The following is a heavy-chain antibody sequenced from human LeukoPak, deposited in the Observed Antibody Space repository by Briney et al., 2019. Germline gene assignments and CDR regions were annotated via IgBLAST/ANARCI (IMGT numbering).Heavy chain of an antibody. J-gene: IGHJ4*02. CDR2: IYYSGSA. CDR3: ASGLAVVRGVGY. V-gene: IGHV4-31*03. CDR1: GGSISSSSYY. D-gene: IGHD3-10*01. Sequence: SETLSLTCTVSGGSISSSSYYWTWVRQHPGKGLEWIGHIYYSGSAYYNPSLKSRVSMSVDTSETQFSLKLNSVTDADTAVYYCASGLAVVRGVGYWGQGTLVTVSS.